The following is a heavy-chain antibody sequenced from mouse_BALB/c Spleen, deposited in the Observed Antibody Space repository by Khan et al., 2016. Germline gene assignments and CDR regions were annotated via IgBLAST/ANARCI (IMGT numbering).Heavy chain of an antibody. D-gene: IGHD2-4*01. CDR2: IWSGGST. Sequence: QVQLKESGPGLVQPSQSLSITCTVSGFSLTTYGVQWVRQSPGKALEWLGVIWSGGSTDYNAPFISRLSISRDTSKSPVFFKMSSLQTKDTAIYYCARTYDYDGCFDYWGQGTILTVSS. CDR1: GFSLTTYG. V-gene: IGHV2-2*02. J-gene: IGHJ2*01. CDR3: ARTYDYDGCFDY.